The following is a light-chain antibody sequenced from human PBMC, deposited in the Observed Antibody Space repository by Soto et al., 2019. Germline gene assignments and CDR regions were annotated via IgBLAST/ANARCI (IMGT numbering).Light chain of an antibody. CDR1: QSFRGL. CDR3: QQRHMWPIT. Sequence: EVVLTQSPVTLSLSPGERATLSCRASQSFRGLLAWYQQKPGQAPRLLIYDAYNRATGIPPRFSGSGSGTDFTLTISSLAPEDSAVDYCQQRHMWPITFGQGTRLEIK. V-gene: IGKV3-11*01. CDR2: DAY. J-gene: IGKJ5*01.